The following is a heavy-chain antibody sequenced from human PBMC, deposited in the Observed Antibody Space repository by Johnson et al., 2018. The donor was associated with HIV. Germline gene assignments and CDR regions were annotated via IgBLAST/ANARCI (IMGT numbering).Heavy chain of an antibody. CDR1: GFTFDDYA. J-gene: IGHJ3*02. V-gene: IGHV3-9*01. D-gene: IGHD1-26*01. Sequence: VQLVESGGGLVQPGRSLRLSCAASGFTFDDYAMHWVRQAPGKGLEWVSGISWNSGNTGYADSVKGRFTISRDNAKNSLYLQMNSLRAEDTALYYCARDRDLGRAFDIWGQGTMVTVSS. CDR3: ARDRDLGRAFDI. CDR2: ISWNSGNT.